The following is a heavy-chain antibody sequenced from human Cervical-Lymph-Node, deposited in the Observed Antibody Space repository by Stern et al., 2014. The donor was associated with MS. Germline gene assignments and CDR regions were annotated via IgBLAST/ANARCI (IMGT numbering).Heavy chain of an antibody. Sequence: QVQLEESGPGLVKPSQTLSLTCTVSGGSVSSGSRYWSWIRQPPGTGLEWIGYISYSGNTYYSPSLQSRLTISMDTSKNQFSLKLRSVTATDTAIYYCARVTEFLRFFYADYWGQGTLVTVSS. J-gene: IGHJ4*02. V-gene: IGHV4-31*03. CDR3: ARVTEFLRFFYADY. CDR2: ISYSGNT. D-gene: IGHD3-3*01. CDR1: GGSVSSGSRY.